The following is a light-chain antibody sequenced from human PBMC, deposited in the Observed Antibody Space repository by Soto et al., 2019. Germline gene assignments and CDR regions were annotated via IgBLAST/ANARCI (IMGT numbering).Light chain of an antibody. CDR1: QNIGSS. J-gene: IGKJ2*01. V-gene: IGKV1-5*01. CDR2: DAS. CDR3: QQHNDYSAVT. Sequence: DIQMTQSPSTLSASVGDRVTITCRASQNIGSSLAWYQHRPGKAPKLLIFDASTLQTGVPPRFSGSGFGTEFTLTITGLQPDDFATYYCQQHNDYSAVTFGQGTKLEIK.